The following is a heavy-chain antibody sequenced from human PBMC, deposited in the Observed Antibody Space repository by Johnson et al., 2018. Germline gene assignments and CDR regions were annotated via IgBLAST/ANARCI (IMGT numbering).Heavy chain of an antibody. CDR2: VRHDGGKT. CDR1: GFTFSTHA. Sequence: VQLVESGAGLAQPGGSLGLSCAGSGFTFSTHAMNWARQAPGKGLECVSAVRHDGGKTYYADSVKGRFTISRDNSNNTLFLQMNCLRAEDTAVYYCARGINYDFSPMDVWGKGTTVTVSS. CDR3: ARGINYDFSPMDV. D-gene: IGHD3-3*01. J-gene: IGHJ6*04. V-gene: IGHV3-23*04.